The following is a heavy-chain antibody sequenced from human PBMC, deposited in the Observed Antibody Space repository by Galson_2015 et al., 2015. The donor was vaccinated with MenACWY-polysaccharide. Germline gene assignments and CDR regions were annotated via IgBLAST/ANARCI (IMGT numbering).Heavy chain of an antibody. V-gene: IGHV3-11*04. D-gene: IGHD3-10*01. CDR1: GFTFSDYY. Sequence: SLRLSCAASGFTFSDYYMSWIRQAPGKGLEWVSYISSSGSTKYYADSVKGRFTISRDNSKNTLYLQMNSLRAEDTAVYYCARDRVRGEHYYGMDVWGQGTTVTVSS. J-gene: IGHJ6*02. CDR2: ISSSGSTK. CDR3: ARDRVRGEHYYGMDV.